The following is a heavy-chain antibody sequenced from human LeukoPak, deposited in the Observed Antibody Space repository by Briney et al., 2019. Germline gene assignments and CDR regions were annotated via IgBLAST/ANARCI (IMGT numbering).Heavy chain of an antibody. V-gene: IGHV3-48*04. CDR1: GFTFSSYA. J-gene: IGHJ6*02. D-gene: IGHD3-9*01. CDR3: ARGHDILTEDTYYYYGMDV. Sequence: GGSLRLSCAASGFTFSSYAMSWVRQAPGKGLEWVSYISSSGSTIYYADSVKGRFTISRDNAKNSLYLQMNSLRAEDTAVYYCARGHDILTEDTYYYYGMDVWGQGTTVTVSS. CDR2: ISSSGSTI.